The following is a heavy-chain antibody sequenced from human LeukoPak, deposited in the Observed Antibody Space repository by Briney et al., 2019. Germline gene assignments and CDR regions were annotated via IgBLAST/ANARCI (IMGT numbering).Heavy chain of an antibody. CDR1: GFTFSSYA. CDR2: ISGSGGST. CDR3: AKDIEGDYGDSYFDY. Sequence: GGSLRLSCAASGFTFSSYAMSWIRQAPGKGLEWVSAISGSGGSTYYADSVKGRFTISRDNSKNTLCLQMNSLRAEDTAVYYCAKDIEGDYGDSYFDYWGQGTLVTVSS. J-gene: IGHJ4*02. D-gene: IGHD4-17*01. V-gene: IGHV3-23*01.